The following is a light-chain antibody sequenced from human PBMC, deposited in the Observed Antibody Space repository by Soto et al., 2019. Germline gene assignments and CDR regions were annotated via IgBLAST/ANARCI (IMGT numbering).Light chain of an antibody. V-gene: IGKV1-13*02. CDR1: QDISSA. Sequence: DRVTITCRASQDISSALAWYQQKPGKAPKLLIYDASSLESGVPSRFSGSGSGTDFTLTISSLQPEDFATYYCQQFNSYPITFGQGTRLEIK. CDR3: QQFNSYPIT. CDR2: DAS. J-gene: IGKJ5*01.